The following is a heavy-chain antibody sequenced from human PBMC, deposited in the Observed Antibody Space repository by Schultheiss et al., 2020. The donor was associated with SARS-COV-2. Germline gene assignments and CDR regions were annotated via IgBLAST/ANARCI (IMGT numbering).Heavy chain of an antibody. Sequence: GESLKISCAASGFTFSSYAMSWVRQAPGKGLEWVSAISGSGGSTYYADSVKGRFTISRDNSKNTLYLQMNSLRAEDTAVYYCAKDPYSSGSYSDYWGQGTLVTVSS. CDR1: GFTFSSYA. D-gene: IGHD1-26*01. CDR2: ISGSGGST. V-gene: IGHV3-23*01. J-gene: IGHJ4*02. CDR3: AKDPYSSGSYSDY.